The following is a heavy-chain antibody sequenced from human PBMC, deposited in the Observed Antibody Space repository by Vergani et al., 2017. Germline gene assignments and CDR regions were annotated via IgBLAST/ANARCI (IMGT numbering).Heavy chain of an antibody. V-gene: IGHV3-33*01. CDR2: IWYDGSNK. CDR1: GFTFSSYG. CDR3: ARDTGLEMATIKDYYYYYMDV. J-gene: IGHJ6*03. Sequence: QVQLVESGGGVVQPGRSLRLSCAASGFTFSSYGMHWVRQAPGKGLEWVAVIWYDGSNKYYADSVKGRFTISRDNSKNTLYLQMNSLRAEDTAVYYCARDTGLEMATIKDYYYYYMDVWGKGTTVTVSS. D-gene: IGHD5-24*01.